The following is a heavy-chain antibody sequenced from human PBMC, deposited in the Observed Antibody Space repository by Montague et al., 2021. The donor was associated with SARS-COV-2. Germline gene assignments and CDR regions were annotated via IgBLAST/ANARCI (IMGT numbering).Heavy chain of an antibody. J-gene: IGHJ6*02. CDR1: GGSISSSSYY. CDR3: GGEIVVVTQTYHYGMDV. D-gene: IGHD3-22*01. V-gene: IGHV4-39*07. CDR2: IYYSGST. Sequence: SETLSLTCTVSGGSISSSSYYWGWIRQPPGKGLEWIGYIYYSGSTYYNPSLKSRVTISVDTSKNQFSLKLSSVTAADTAVYYCGGEIVVVTQTYHYGMDVWGQGTTVTVSS.